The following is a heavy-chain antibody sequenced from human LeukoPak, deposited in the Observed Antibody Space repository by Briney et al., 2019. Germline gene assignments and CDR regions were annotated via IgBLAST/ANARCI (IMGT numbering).Heavy chain of an antibody. CDR2: IYSGGST. Sequence: GGSLRLSCAASGFTVSSNYMSWVRQAPGKGLEWVSVIYSGGSTYYADSVKGRFTISRDNSKNTLYRQMNSLRAEDTAVYYCARLYYYGRAGDYWGQGTLVTVSS. CDR1: GFTVSSNY. D-gene: IGHD3-10*01. V-gene: IGHV3-53*01. J-gene: IGHJ4*02. CDR3: ARLYYYGRAGDY.